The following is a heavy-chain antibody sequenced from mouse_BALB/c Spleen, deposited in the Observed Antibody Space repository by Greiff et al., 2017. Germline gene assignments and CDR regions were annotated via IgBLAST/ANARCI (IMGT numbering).Heavy chain of an antibody. CDR3: VRHGYDGGFDY. CDR2: IRSKSNNYAT. D-gene: IGHD2-2*01. V-gene: IGHV10-1*02. J-gene: IGHJ2*01. CDR1: GFTFNTYA. Sequence: EVMLVESGGGLVQPKGSLKLSCAASGFTFNTYAMNWVRQAPGKGLEWVARIRSKSNNYATYYADSVKDRFTISRDDSQSMLYLQMNNLKTEDTAMYYCVRHGYDGGFDYWGQGTTLTVSS.